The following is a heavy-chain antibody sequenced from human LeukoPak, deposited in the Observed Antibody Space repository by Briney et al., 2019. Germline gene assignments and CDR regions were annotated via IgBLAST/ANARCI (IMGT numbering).Heavy chain of an antibody. J-gene: IGHJ4*02. CDR2: LHDSGRT. D-gene: IGHD6-13*01. Sequence: SETLSLTCTVSGGSVSSGSYYWIWIRQPPGKGLEWIGYLHDSGRTNYSPSLKSRVTISVDASKNEFSLKLSSVTAADTAVYYCASGLGSSSWGHFDYWGQGTLVTVSS. CDR1: GGSVSSGSYY. V-gene: IGHV4-61*01. CDR3: ASGLGSSSWGHFDY.